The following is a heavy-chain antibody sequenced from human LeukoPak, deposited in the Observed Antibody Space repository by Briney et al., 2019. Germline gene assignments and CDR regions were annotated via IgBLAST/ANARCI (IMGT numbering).Heavy chain of an antibody. CDR2: IYTSANT. D-gene: IGHD6-13*01. CDR1: GGSISTYY. J-gene: IGHJ5*02. Sequence: PSETLSLTCIVSGGSISTYYWSWLRQPAGKGLEWIGRIYTSANTNYNPSLKSRVTMSVDKSKNQFSLKLRSVTAADTAVYYCAREADSSSWYEEGWFDPWGQGTLVTVSS. CDR3: AREADSSSWYEEGWFDP. V-gene: IGHV4-4*07.